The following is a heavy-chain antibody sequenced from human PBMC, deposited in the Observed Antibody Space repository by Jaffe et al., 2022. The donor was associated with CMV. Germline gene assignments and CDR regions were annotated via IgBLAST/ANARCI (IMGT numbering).Heavy chain of an antibody. CDR3: ARGPVSRYSSGRPQGDY. D-gene: IGHD6-19*01. CDR2: IWYDGSNK. J-gene: IGHJ4*02. CDR1: GFTFSSYG. V-gene: IGHV3-33*01. Sequence: QVQLVESGGGVVQPGRSLRLSCAASGFTFSSYGMHWVRQAPGKGLEWVAVIWYDGSNKYYADSVKGRFTISRDNSKNTLYLQMNSLRAEDTAVYYCARGPVSRYSSGRPQGDYWGQGTLVTVSS.